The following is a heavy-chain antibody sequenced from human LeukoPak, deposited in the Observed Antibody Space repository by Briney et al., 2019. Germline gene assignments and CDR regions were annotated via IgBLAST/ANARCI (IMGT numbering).Heavy chain of an antibody. J-gene: IGHJ4*02. CDR3: AKICGYDYALFDY. D-gene: IGHD5-12*01. V-gene: IGHV3-23*01. CDR2: ISGSGGST. Sequence: GGSLRLSRAASGFTFSSYAMSWVRQAPGKGLEWVSAISGSGGSTYYADSVKGRFTISRDNSKNTLYLQMNSLRAEDTAVYYCAKICGYDYALFDYWGRGTLVTVSS. CDR1: GFTFSSYA.